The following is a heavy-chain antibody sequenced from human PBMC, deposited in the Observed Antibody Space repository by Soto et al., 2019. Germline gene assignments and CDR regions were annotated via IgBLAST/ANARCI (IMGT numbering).Heavy chain of an antibody. CDR3: ARQTGTYSPFGY. CDR1: GGSVSTTNYY. CDR2: IYSGGGA. Sequence: QLQLQEAGPGLVKPSETLSLTCTVSGGSVSTTNYYWAWIRQPPGKGLEWIGSIYSGGGAYYNPSLKCRVSTSVHTSKNQFSLNLRSVTAADTAVYYCARQTGTYSPFGYWGQGTPVTVSS. J-gene: IGHJ4*02. D-gene: IGHD2-21*01. V-gene: IGHV4-39*01.